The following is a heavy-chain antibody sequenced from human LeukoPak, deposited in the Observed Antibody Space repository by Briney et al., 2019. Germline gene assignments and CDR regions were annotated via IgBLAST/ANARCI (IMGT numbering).Heavy chain of an antibody. J-gene: IGHJ3*02. V-gene: IGHV4-61*02. CDR3: ARGYGSGSPSAFDI. CDR2: IYTSGST. D-gene: IGHD3-10*01. CDR1: GGSISSGTYY. Sequence: SQTLSLTCTVSGGSISSGTYYWSWIRQPAGKGLEWIGRIYTSGSTNYNPSLKSRVTISLDTSKNQFSLKLSSVTAADTAVYYCARGYGSGSPSAFDIWGQGTMVTVSS.